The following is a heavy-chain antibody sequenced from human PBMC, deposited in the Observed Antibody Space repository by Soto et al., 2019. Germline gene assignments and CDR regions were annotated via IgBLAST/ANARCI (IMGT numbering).Heavy chain of an antibody. CDR1: GGSISSGGYS. CDR3: ARSHGSGSYPYNWFDP. Sequence: SETLSLTCAVSGGSISSGGYSWSWIRQPPGKGLEWIGYIYHSGSTYYNPSLKSRVTISVDRSKNQFSLKLSSVTAADTAVYYCARSHGSGSYPYNWFDPWGQGTLVTVCS. CDR2: IYHSGST. J-gene: IGHJ5*02. V-gene: IGHV4-30-2*01. D-gene: IGHD3-10*01.